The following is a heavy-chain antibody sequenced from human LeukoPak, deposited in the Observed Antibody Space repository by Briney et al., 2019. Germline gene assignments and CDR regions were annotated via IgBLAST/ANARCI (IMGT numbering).Heavy chain of an antibody. V-gene: IGHV1-2*02. CDR3: ARQVFSSYVFDY. J-gene: IGHJ4*02. Sequence: ASVKVSCKASGYAFTDYYMFWVRQAPGQGLESMGWINPNSGGTNYAQKFQGRVTMTRGTSMSTAYMELSRLTSDDTAVYYCARQVFSSYVFDYWGQGALVTVSS. D-gene: IGHD6-6*01. CDR1: GYAFTDYY. CDR2: INPNSGGT.